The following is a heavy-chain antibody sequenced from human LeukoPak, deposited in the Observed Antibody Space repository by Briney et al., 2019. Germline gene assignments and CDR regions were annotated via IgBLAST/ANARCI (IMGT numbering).Heavy chain of an antibody. Sequence: GASVKVSCKASGYTFTSYGISWVRQAPGQGLEWMGWISAYNGNTNYAQKLQGRVTMTTDTSTSTAYMELRSLRSDDTAVYYCARVKRGYSYGSDRFDPWGQGTLVTVSS. D-gene: IGHD5-18*01. CDR1: GYTFTSYG. CDR2: ISAYNGNT. V-gene: IGHV1-18*01. CDR3: ARVKRGYSYGSDRFDP. J-gene: IGHJ5*02.